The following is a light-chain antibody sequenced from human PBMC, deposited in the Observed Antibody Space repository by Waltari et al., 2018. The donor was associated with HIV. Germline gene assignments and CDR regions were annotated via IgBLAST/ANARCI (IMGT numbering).Light chain of an antibody. J-gene: IGLJ1*01. CDR3: VGWDSSLSAYV. CDR2: KNF. V-gene: IGLV1-47*01. Sequence: QSFLTQPPSASGTPGQTVTISCSGSSSNIETDNVYWYQQLPGMPPKLLIYKNFLRPSGVPDRFAASKSGTSASLTISGLRSADEADYYCVGWDSSLSAYVFGAGTKVAVL. CDR1: SSNIETDN.